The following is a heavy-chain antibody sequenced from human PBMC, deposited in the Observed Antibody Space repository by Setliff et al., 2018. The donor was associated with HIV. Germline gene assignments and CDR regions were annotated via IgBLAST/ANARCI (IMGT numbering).Heavy chain of an antibody. CDR2: ISAYNGNT. D-gene: IGHD6-19*01. CDR3: ARAPELYSSGHYFVGWFDP. Sequence: ASVKVSCKASGYTFTSYGISWVRQAPGQGLEWMGWISAYNGNTNYAQKLQGRVTMTTDTSTSTAYMELRSLRSEDTAVYYCARAPELYSSGHYFVGWFDPWGQGTLVTVSS. J-gene: IGHJ5*02. CDR1: GYTFTSYG. V-gene: IGHV1-18*01.